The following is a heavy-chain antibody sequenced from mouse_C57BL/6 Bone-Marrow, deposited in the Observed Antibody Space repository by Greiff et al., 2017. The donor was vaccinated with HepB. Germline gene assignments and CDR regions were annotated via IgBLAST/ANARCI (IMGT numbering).Heavy chain of an antibody. CDR3: AKNGDYDYDYAMDY. CDR2: IWSGGST. Sequence: VQLVESGPGLVQPSQSLSITCTVSGFSLTSYGVHWVRQPPGKGLEWLGVIWSGGSTDYNAAFISRLSISKDNSKSQVFFKMNSLQADDTAIYYCAKNGDYDYDYAMDYWGQGTSVTVSS. V-gene: IGHV2-4*01. CDR1: GFSLTSYG. D-gene: IGHD2-4*01. J-gene: IGHJ4*01.